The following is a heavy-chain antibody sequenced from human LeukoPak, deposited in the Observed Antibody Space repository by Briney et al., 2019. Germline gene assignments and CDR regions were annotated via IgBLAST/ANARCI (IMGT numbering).Heavy chain of an antibody. CDR3: ARRARPSGYFDY. V-gene: IGHV3-53*01. Sequence: GGSLRLSCAVSGFNVRTNYMSWVRQAPGKGLEWVSVIFRDGSTYYGDSVRGRFSISRDNSKNTLYLQMNSLRAEDTAVYYCARRARPSGYFDYWGQGTLVTVSS. CDR2: IFRDGST. J-gene: IGHJ4*02. D-gene: IGHD3-10*01. CDR1: GFNVRTNY.